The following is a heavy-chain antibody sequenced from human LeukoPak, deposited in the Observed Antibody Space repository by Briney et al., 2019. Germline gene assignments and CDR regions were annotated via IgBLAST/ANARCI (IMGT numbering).Heavy chain of an antibody. Sequence: SETLSLTCTVSGGSISSYYWSWLRQPPGKGLEWIGYIYYSGTTNSNTSLKSRVTISVDTSKNQLSLKLSSVTAADTAVYYCARVPGGSWYFGVDPYYYYMDVWGKGTTVTVSS. V-gene: IGHV4-59*01. CDR1: GGSISSYY. CDR3: ARVPGGSWYFGVDPYYYYMDV. D-gene: IGHD6-13*01. J-gene: IGHJ6*03. CDR2: IYYSGTT.